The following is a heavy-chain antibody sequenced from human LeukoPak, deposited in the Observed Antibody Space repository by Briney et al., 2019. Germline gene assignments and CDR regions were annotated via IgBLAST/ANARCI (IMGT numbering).Heavy chain of an antibody. CDR3: AKDHYYDSSGYSFFDY. D-gene: IGHD3-22*01. CDR1: GFTFSSYG. V-gene: IGHV3-30*18. CDR2: ISYDGSNK. Sequence: PGGSLRLSCAASGFTFSSYGMHWVRQALGKGLEWVAVISYDGSNKYYADSVKGRFTISRDNSRNTLYLQMNSLRAEDTAVYYCAKDHYYDSSGYSFFDYWGQGTLVTVSS. J-gene: IGHJ4*02.